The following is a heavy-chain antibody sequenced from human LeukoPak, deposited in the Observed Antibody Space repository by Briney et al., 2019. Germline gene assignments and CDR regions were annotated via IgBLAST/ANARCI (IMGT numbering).Heavy chain of an antibody. D-gene: IGHD1-26*01. V-gene: IGHV4-61*02. Sequence: PSETLSLTCTVSGGSISRGSYYWSWIRQPAGKGLEWIGRIYTSGSTNYNPSLKSRVTISVDTSKNQFSLKLSSVTAADTAVYYCARDREGSSPGRPNYYYYMDVWGKGTTVTVSS. CDR1: GGSISRGSYY. J-gene: IGHJ6*03. CDR2: IYTSGST. CDR3: ARDREGSSPGRPNYYYYMDV.